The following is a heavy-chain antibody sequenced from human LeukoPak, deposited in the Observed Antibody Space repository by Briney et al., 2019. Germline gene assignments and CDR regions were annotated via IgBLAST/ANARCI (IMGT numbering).Heavy chain of an antibody. CDR1: GGSISSGGYY. Sequence: SETLSLTCTVSGGSISSGGYYWSWIRQHPGKGLEWIGYIYYSGSTYYNPSLKSRVTISVDTSKNQFSLKLSSVTAADTAVYYCARIGYCSGGSCPQPDYWGQGTLVTVSS. V-gene: IGHV4-31*03. CDR3: ARIGYCSGGSCPQPDY. CDR2: IYYSGST. D-gene: IGHD2-15*01. J-gene: IGHJ4*02.